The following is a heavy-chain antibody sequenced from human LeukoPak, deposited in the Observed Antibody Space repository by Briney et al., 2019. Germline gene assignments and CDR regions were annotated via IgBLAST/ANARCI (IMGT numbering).Heavy chain of an antibody. CDR3: TRDLTGTTWSENDY. CDR1: GXSVRGSY. V-gene: IGHV3-53*01. D-gene: IGHD6-13*01. Sequence: GGSLRLSCVASGXSVRGSYVSWVRQAPGKGLEWVSVIYSGDRTYYADSVKGRFTISRDTSKNTLYLQMNNLRADDTAIYYCTRDLTGTTWSENDYWGQGTLVTISS. J-gene: IGHJ4*02. CDR2: IYSGDRT.